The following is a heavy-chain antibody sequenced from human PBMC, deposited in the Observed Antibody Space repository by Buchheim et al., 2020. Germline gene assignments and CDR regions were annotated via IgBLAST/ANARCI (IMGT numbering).Heavy chain of an antibody. CDR1: GFTFSDHY. Sequence: EVQLVESGGGLVQPGGSLRLSCAASGFTFSDHYMDWVRQAPGTGLEWIGRARKKVNRYITEYAASLKGRFTISRDDSENSLYLQMHSLKSEDTAVYYCAREYSGTYGLDYWGQGAL. V-gene: IGHV3-72*01. J-gene: IGHJ4*02. CDR2: ARKKVNRYIT. CDR3: AREYSGTYGLDY. D-gene: IGHD1-26*01.